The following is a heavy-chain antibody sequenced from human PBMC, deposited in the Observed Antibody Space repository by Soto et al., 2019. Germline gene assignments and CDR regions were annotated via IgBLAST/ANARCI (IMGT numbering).Heavy chain of an antibody. V-gene: IGHV4-34*01. CDR2: INHSGST. Sequence: QVQLQQWGAGLLKPSETLSLTCAVYGGSFSGYYWSWIRQPPGKGLEWIGEINHSGSTNYNPSLKSRVTISVDTSKNQFSLKLSSVTAADTAVYYCARLGGSSSWHTRGDWFDPWGQGTLVTVSS. J-gene: IGHJ5*02. CDR3: ARLGGSSSWHTRGDWFDP. D-gene: IGHD6-13*01. CDR1: GGSFSGYY.